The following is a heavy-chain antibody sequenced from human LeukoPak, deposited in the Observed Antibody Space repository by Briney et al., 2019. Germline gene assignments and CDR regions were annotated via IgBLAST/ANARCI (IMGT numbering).Heavy chain of an antibody. Sequence: PSETLSLTCTVSGGSISSGDYYWSWIRQPPGKGLEWIGYIYYSGSTYYNPSLKSRVTISVDTSKNQFSLKLSSVTAADTAVYYCARESFMTTVTTVSYEAIDYWGQGTLVTVSS. J-gene: IGHJ4*02. CDR3: ARESFMTTVTTVSYEAIDY. D-gene: IGHD4-17*01. CDR2: IYYSGST. CDR1: GGSISSGDYY. V-gene: IGHV4-30-4*01.